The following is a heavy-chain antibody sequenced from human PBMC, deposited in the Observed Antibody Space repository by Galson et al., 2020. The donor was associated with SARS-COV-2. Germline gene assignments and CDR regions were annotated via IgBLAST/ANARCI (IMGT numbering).Heavy chain of an antibody. J-gene: IGHJ6*03. CDR1: GYTFTSYA. CDR3: AREGVGGLVVPAITSYYYYMDV. Sequence: ASVKVSCKASGYTFTSYAMHWVRQAPGQRLEWMGWINAGNGNTKYSQKFQGRVTITRDTSASTAYMELSSLRSEDTAVYYCAREGVGGLVVPAITSYYYYMDVWGKGTTVTVSS. D-gene: IGHD2-2*01. V-gene: IGHV1-3*01. CDR2: INAGNGNT.